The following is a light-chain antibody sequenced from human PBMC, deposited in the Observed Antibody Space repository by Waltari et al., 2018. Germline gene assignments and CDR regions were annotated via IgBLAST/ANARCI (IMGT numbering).Light chain of an antibody. CDR3: QQSYNTPWT. Sequence: DIQMTQSPSSLAASVGDRVTITCRASRTASDFLKWYQQKPGSAPKLLIYAASTLQSGVPSRFKGSGSGTDFTLTINSLQPEDFATYYCQQSYNTPWTFGQGTRVEIK. J-gene: IGKJ1*01. V-gene: IGKV1-39*01. CDR2: AAS. CDR1: RTASDF.